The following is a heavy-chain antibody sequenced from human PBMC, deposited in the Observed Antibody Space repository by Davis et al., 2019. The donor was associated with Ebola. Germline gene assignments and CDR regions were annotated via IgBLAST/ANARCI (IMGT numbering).Heavy chain of an antibody. V-gene: IGHV5-10-1*01. CDR3: AREIQYDGSGSYHSLFDV. J-gene: IGHJ4*02. CDR2: IDPSDSYT. Sequence: GESLKISCKASGYTFTSTNYWITWVRQMPGKGLEWMGRIDPSDSYTNYSPSFRGHITISVHKSITTAYLQWSSLKAPDTAMYYCAREIQYDGSGSYHSLFDVWGQGTLVTVSS. CDR1: GYTFTSTNYW. D-gene: IGHD3-10*01.